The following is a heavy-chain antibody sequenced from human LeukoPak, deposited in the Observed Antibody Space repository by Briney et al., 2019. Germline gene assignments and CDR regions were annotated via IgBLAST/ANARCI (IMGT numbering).Heavy chain of an antibody. V-gene: IGHV4-61*02. D-gene: IGHD3-9*01. CDR3: AREGIPDIWTGYASDY. Sequence: SETLSLTCTVSGGSISSGSYYWSWIRQPAGKGLEWIGRIYTSGSTNYNPSLKSRVTISVDTSKNQFSLKLSSVTAADTAVYYCAREGIPDIWTGYASDYWGQGTRVTVSS. CDR2: IYTSGST. J-gene: IGHJ4*02. CDR1: GGSISSGSYY.